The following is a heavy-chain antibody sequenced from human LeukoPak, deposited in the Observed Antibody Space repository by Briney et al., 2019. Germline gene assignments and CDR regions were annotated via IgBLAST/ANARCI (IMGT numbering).Heavy chain of an antibody. CDR1: GYTFTSYG. V-gene: IGHV1-18*01. CDR2: ISAYNGNT. CDR3: ARESWYYDSSGYYYY. Sequence: ASVKVSCKASGYTFTSYGISWVRQAPGQGLEWMGWISAYNGNTNYAQKLQGRVTMTTDTSTSTAYMELRSLRSDDTAVYYCARESWYYDSSGYYYYWGQGTLVTVSS. D-gene: IGHD3-22*01. J-gene: IGHJ4*02.